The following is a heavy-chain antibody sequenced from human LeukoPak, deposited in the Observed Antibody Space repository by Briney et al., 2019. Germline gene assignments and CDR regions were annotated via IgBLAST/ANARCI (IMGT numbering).Heavy chain of an antibody. D-gene: IGHD2-8*02. V-gene: IGHV4-39*01. CDR1: GDSISRSSYY. Sequence: SETLSLTCTVSGDSISRSSYYWAWIRQPPGKGLEWIGSIYYSGSTYYNLSLKSRVTISVDTSKNQFSLKVSSVTAADTAVYYCARHRRSTTGSEEYDYWGQGTLVTVSS. CDR2: IYYSGST. J-gene: IGHJ4*02. CDR3: ARHRRSTTGSEEYDY.